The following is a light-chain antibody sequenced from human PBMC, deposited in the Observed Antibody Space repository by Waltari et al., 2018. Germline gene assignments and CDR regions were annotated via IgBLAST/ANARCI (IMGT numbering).Light chain of an antibody. CDR3: SSYTSSTTLLV. Sequence: QSALTQPASVSGSPGQSITISCTGTSSDVGTYKYVSWYQRHPGKAPKLLIYDVSHRPSGVSNRFSGSKSGNTASLTISGLQAEDGADYYCSSYTSSTTLLVFGTGTKVTVL. CDR1: SSDVGTYKY. J-gene: IGLJ1*01. V-gene: IGLV2-14*03. CDR2: DVS.